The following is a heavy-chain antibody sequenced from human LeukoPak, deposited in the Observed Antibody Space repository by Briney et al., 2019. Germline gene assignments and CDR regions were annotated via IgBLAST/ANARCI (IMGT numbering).Heavy chain of an antibody. V-gene: IGHV4-34*01. Sequence: SETLSLTCAVYGGSLSGYYWSWIRQPPGKGLEWIGEINHSGSTNYNPSLKSRVTISVDTSKNQFSLKLSSVTAADTAVYYCASYTVVTRISYWGQGTLVTVSS. CDR2: INHSGST. CDR3: ASYTVVTRISY. CDR1: GGSLSGYY. J-gene: IGHJ4*02. D-gene: IGHD4-23*01.